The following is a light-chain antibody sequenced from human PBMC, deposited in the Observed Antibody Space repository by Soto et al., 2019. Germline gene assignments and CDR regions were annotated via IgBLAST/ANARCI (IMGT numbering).Light chain of an antibody. J-gene: IGKJ4*01. CDR3: QKYNSAPALT. CDR2: KTS. Sequence: DVQMTQSPSTLSASVGDRVTITSRASQSFSTWLAWYQQKPGKAPKLMIYKTSNLESGVPSRFSGSGSGTEFTLTISSLQPEDVANYYCQKYNSAPALTFGGGTKVDIK. V-gene: IGKV1-5*03. CDR1: QSFSTW.